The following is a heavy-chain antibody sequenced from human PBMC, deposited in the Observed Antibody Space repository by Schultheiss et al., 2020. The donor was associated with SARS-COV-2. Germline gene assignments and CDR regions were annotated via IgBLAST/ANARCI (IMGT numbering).Heavy chain of an antibody. J-gene: IGHJ4*02. CDR3: ARGGGYSGYEFDS. Sequence: SETLSLTCTVSGGSISSYYWSWIRQPPGKGLEWIGYIYYSGSTNYNPSLKSRVTMSMDTSKNQFSLKLSSVTAADTAVYYCARGGGYSGYEFDSWGQGTLVTVSS. CDR2: IYYSGST. CDR1: GGSISSYY. D-gene: IGHD5-12*01. V-gene: IGHV4-59*08.